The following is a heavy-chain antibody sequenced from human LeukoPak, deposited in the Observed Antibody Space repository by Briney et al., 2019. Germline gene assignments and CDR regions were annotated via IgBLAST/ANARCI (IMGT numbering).Heavy chain of an antibody. D-gene: IGHD6-13*01. CDR2: IYYSGST. V-gene: IGHV4-39*07. Sequence: SETLSLTCTVSGGSISSYYWAWIRQPPGKGLEWIGSIYYSGSTYYNPSLKSRVTISVDTSKNQFSLKLSSVTAADTAVYYCASIPLIIGAAAGYYYYYGMDVWGQGTTVTVSS. CDR1: GGSISSYY. J-gene: IGHJ6*02. CDR3: ASIPLIIGAAAGYYYYYGMDV.